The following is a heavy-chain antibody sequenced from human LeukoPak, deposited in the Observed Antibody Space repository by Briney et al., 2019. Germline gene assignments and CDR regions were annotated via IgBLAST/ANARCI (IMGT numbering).Heavy chain of an antibody. J-gene: IGHJ4*02. Sequence: SETLSLTCTVSGYFISSGYYWGWIRQSPGKGLEWIGTMFHSGNTYYNPSLNSRVTLSVDTSKNQFSLELNSVTAADTAMYYCAKVGYCDAGPCYFDSWGQGTLVSVSS. CDR2: MFHSGNT. CDR1: GYFISSGYY. V-gene: IGHV4-38-2*02. D-gene: IGHD2-15*01. CDR3: AKVGYCDAGPCYFDS.